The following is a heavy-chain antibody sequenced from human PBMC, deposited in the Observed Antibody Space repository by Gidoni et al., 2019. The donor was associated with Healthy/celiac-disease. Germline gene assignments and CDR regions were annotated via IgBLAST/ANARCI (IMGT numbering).Heavy chain of an antibody. CDR1: GFTFSSYS. CDR2: ISSSSSYI. Sequence: EVQLVESGGGLVKPGGSLRLSCAASGFTFSSYSMNWVRQAPGKGLEWVSSISSSSSYIYYADSVKGRFTISRDNAKNSLYLQMNSLRAEDTAVYYCARDPTRGGYGVRGGTGGDDYWGQGTLVTVSS. D-gene: IGHD3-10*01. CDR3: ARDPTRGGYGVRGGTGGDDY. V-gene: IGHV3-21*01. J-gene: IGHJ4*02.